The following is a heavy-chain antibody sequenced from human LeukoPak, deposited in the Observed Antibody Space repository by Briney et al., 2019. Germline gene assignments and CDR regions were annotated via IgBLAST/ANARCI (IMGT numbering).Heavy chain of an antibody. CDR3: ARQKSGYSP. Sequence: PSETLSLTCTVSGGSISSSSYYWGWIRQPPGKGLEWIGSIYYSGSTYYNPSLKSRVTISVDTSKNQFSLKLSSVTAADTAVYYCARQKSGYSPWGQGTLVIVSS. CDR2: IYYSGST. J-gene: IGHJ5*02. CDR1: GGSISSSSYY. V-gene: IGHV4-39*01. D-gene: IGHD3-22*01.